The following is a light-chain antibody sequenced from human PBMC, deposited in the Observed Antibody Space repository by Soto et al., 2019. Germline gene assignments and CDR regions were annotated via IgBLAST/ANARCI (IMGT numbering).Light chain of an antibody. J-gene: IGLJ2*01. CDR2: DDS. CDR3: QVWDTSNNHVI. CDR1: KVGSET. V-gene: IGLV3-21*02. Sequence: SYELTQPPSVSVAPGQTARITCGGNKVGSETVHWYQQKPGQAPVVVVHDDSDRPSGIPERFSGSNSGNTATLTITRVEAGDEADYYCQVWDTSNNHVIFGGGTKVTVL.